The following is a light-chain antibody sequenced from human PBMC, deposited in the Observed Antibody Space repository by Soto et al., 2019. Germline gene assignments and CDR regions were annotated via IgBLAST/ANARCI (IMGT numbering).Light chain of an antibody. V-gene: IGKV1-5*03. Sequence: DIQMTQSPSTLSGSVGDRVTITCRASQTISSWLAWYQQTPGKAPKILIYKASTLKSGVPSRFRGSGSGTECTLPLSRLQPDDFETYYCQHYNSYSEAFGQGTKVDIK. CDR1: QTISSW. CDR2: KAS. J-gene: IGKJ1*01. CDR3: QHYNSYSEA.